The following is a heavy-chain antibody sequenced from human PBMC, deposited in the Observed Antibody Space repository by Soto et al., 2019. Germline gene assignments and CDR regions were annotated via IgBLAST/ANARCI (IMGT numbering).Heavy chain of an antibody. CDR3: ARGSRSNEGWYSCDY. CDR2: INAGNGNT. V-gene: IGHV1-3*01. CDR1: GYTFTSYA. D-gene: IGHD6-6*01. Sequence: QVQLVQSGAEVKKPGASVKVSCKASGYTFTSYAMHWVRQAPGQRLEWMGWINAGNGNTNYSQKFQGRVTITRDASASTAYMELSSLRSEDTAVYYCARGSRSNEGWYSCDYWGQGTMVTVSS. J-gene: IGHJ4*02.